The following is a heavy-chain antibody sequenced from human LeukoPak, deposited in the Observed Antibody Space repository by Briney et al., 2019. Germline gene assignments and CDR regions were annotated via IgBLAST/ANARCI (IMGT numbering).Heavy chain of an antibody. CDR3: ARDRGMTTIDY. CDR2: IYYSGSA. J-gene: IGHJ4*02. V-gene: IGHV4-30-4*01. D-gene: IGHD3-10*01. Sequence: SETLSLTCTVSGGSISSGDYYWSWIRQPPGKGLEWIAYIYYSGSAYYSPSLKSRVTISVDTSKNQFSLKPSSVTAADTAVYYCARDRGMTTIDYWGQGTLVTVSS. CDR1: GGSISSGDYY.